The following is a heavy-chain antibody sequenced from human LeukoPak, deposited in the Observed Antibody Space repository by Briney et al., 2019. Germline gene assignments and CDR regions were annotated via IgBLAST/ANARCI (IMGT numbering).Heavy chain of an antibody. D-gene: IGHD3-3*01. CDR1: GFTFSSYA. J-gene: IGHJ4*02. V-gene: IGHV3-30-3*01. CDR2: ISYDGSNK. CDR3: ARGQRFLEWLPIDY. Sequence: GRSLRLSCAASGFTFSSYAMHWVRQAPGKGLEWVAVISYDGSNKYYADSVKGRFTISRDNSKNTLYLQMNSLRAEDTAVYYCARGQRFLEWLPIDYWAREPWSPSPQ.